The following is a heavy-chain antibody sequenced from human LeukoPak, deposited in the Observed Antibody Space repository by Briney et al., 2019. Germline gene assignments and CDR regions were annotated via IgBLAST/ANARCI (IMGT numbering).Heavy chain of an antibody. CDR1: GFTFSDYY. Sequence: GGSLRLSCAASGFTFSDYYMSWIRQAPGKGLEWVSYISSSSSYTNYADSVKGRFTISRDNAKNSLYLQMDSLRDEDTAVYYCARDDALIRGDYYGMDVWGQGTTVTVSS. CDR2: ISSSSSYT. CDR3: ARDDALIRGDYYGMDV. J-gene: IGHJ6*02. V-gene: IGHV3-11*06.